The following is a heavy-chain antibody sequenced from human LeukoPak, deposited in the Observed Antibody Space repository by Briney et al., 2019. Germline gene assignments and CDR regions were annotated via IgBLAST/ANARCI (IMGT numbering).Heavy chain of an antibody. CDR3: AREAHSSSWYPFDY. Sequence: SETLSLTCTVSGGSISSSSYYWGWIRQPPGKGLEWIGSIYHSGSTYYNPSLKSRVTISVDTSKNQFSPKLSSVTAADTAVYYCAREAHSSSWYPFDYWGQGTLVTVSS. CDR2: IYHSGST. CDR1: GGSISSSSYY. V-gene: IGHV4-39*07. J-gene: IGHJ4*02. D-gene: IGHD6-13*01.